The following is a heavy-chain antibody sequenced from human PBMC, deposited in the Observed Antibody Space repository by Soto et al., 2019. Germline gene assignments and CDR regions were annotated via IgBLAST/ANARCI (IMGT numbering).Heavy chain of an antibody. Sequence: EVQLVESGGGLVQPGRSLRLSCAASGFTFDDYAMHWVRQAPGKGLEWVSGISWNSGSIGYADSVKGRFTISRDNAKNSLYLQMNSLRAEDTALYYCAKDKHSNYNPSWFDPWGQGTLVTVSS. CDR1: GFTFDDYA. J-gene: IGHJ5*02. D-gene: IGHD4-4*01. V-gene: IGHV3-9*01. CDR2: ISWNSGSI. CDR3: AKDKHSNYNPSWFDP.